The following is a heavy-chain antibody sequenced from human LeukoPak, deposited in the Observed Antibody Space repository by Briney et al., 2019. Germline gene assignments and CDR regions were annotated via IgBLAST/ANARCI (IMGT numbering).Heavy chain of an antibody. CDR3: ARGPFYGSGSYGWFDP. J-gene: IGHJ5*02. D-gene: IGHD3-10*01. Sequence: SQTLSLTCTVSGGSISSGDYYWSWIRQPPGKGLEWIGYIYYSGSIYYNPSLKSRATISVDTSKNQFSLKLSSVTAADTAVYYCARGPFYGSGSYGWFDPWGQGTLVTVSS. CDR2: IYYSGSI. V-gene: IGHV4-30-4*01. CDR1: GGSISSGDYY.